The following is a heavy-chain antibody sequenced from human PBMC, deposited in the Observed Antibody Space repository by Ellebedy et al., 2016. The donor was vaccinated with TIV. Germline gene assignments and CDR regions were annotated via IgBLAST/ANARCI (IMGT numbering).Heavy chain of an antibody. D-gene: IGHD3-9*01. CDR2: ISSSSSYI. Sequence: GESLKISCAASGFTFSSYSMNWVRQAPGRGLEWVSSISSSSSYIYYADSVKGRFTISRDNAKNSLYLQMNSLRAEDTAVYYCARDLNIFGGYWGQGTLVTVSS. CDR3: ARDLNIFGGY. J-gene: IGHJ4*02. V-gene: IGHV3-21*01. CDR1: GFTFSSYS.